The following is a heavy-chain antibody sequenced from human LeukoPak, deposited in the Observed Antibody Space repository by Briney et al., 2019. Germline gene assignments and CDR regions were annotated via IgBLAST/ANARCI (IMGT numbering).Heavy chain of an antibody. D-gene: IGHD6-13*01. J-gene: IGHJ5*01. CDR3: ARGRGASYSSSWYDF. CDR2: LSYDGSKK. Sequence: PGGSLRLSCAASGFTFSNYAMHWVRQAPGKGLEWVAVLSYDGSKKHYADSVKGRFTISRDNSKSTLYLQMDSLNTEDTAVYYCARGRGASYSSSWYDFWDQETLVTVSS. V-gene: IGHV3-30*04. CDR1: GFTFSNYA.